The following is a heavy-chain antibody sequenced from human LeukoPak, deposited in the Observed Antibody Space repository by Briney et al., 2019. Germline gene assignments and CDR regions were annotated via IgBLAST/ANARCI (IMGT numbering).Heavy chain of an antibody. D-gene: IGHD2-21*01. CDR3: AREQRGGLSENLWGLFASYHTYYYMDV. Sequence: ASVKVSCKASGYTFTTYYIHWVRQAPGQGLEWMGMINPSDGATTYAPKFQGRGTMTRDLSTTPVYMDVRRLRSEDTAVDFCAREQRGGLSENLWGLFASYHTYYYMDVWGRGTTVTVSS. V-gene: IGHV1-46*01. CDR2: INPSDGAT. CDR1: GYTFTTYY. J-gene: IGHJ6*03.